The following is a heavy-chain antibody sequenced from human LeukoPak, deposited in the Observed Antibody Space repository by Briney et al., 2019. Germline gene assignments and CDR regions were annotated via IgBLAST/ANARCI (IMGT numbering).Heavy chain of an antibody. V-gene: IGHV4-4*02. Sequence: SETLSLTCAVSGGSISSSNWWSWVRQPPGKGLEWIGEIYHSGSTNYNPSLKSRVTISVDKSKNQFSLKLSSVTAADTAVYYCARDPRGGGSSWYYFDYWGQGTLVTVSS. CDR2: IYHSGST. J-gene: IGHJ4*02. CDR3: ARDPRGGGSSWYYFDY. CDR1: GGSISSSNW. D-gene: IGHD6-13*01.